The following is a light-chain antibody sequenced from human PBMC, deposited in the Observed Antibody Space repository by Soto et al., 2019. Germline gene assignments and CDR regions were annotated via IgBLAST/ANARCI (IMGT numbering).Light chain of an antibody. V-gene: IGKV1-27*01. J-gene: IGKJ1*01. CDR3: QKYNSAPRT. CDR1: QGISNY. Sequence: DIQMTQSPSSLSASLGDRVTITWGASQGISNYLAWYQQKPGKVPKLLIYAAFTLQSGVPSRFSGSGSGTDFTLTISSLQTEDVATYYCQKYNSAPRTFGQGTKVDIK. CDR2: AAF.